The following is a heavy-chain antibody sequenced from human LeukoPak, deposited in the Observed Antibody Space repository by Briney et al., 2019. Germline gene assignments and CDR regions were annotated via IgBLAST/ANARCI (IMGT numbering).Heavy chain of an antibody. D-gene: IGHD1-7*01. CDR3: AKGHKTTSPFDY. Sequence: AGGSLRLSCAASGFTFSSYGMHWVRQAPGKGLEWVAVISYDGSNKYYADSVKGRFTISRDNSKNTLYLQMNSLRAEDTAVYYCAKGHKTTSPFDYWGQGTLVTVSS. V-gene: IGHV3-30*18. J-gene: IGHJ4*02. CDR2: ISYDGSNK. CDR1: GFTFSSYG.